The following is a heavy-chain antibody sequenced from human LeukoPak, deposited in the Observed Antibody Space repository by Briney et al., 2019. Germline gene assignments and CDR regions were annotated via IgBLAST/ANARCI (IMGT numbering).Heavy chain of an antibody. Sequence: ASVKVSCKASGYTFTSYGISWVRQAPGQGLEWMGWINPNSGGTNYAQKFQGRVTMTRDTSISTAYMELSRLRSDDTAVYYCATTGRSGSYYYYYYYYMDVWGKGTTVTVSS. J-gene: IGHJ6*03. D-gene: IGHD3-10*01. CDR2: INPNSGGT. CDR1: GYTFTSYG. V-gene: IGHV1-2*02. CDR3: ATTGRSGSYYYYYYYYMDV.